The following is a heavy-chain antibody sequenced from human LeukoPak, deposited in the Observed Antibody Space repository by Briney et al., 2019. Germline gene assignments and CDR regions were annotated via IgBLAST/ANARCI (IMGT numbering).Heavy chain of an antibody. CDR1: GFTFSSYW. D-gene: IGHD1-26*01. CDR3: VRGSGTYYAY. V-gene: IGHV3-7*04. J-gene: IGHJ4*02. Sequence: GGSLRLSCAASGFTFSSYWMTWVRQAPGKGLEWVANTKQDGSEKYYVASVKGRFTISRDNAKNSLYLQMNSLRVEDSAVYYCVRGSGTYYAYWGQRTLVTVSS. CDR2: TKQDGSEK.